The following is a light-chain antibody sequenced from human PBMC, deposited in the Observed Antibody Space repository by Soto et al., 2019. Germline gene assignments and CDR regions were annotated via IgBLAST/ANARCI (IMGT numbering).Light chain of an antibody. V-gene: IGKV3-15*01. Sequence: EIVMTQSPATLSVSPGERATLSCRASQSVSSNLAWYQQKPGQAPRLLVYGASTRATIIPARFSGSRSGTEFTLTISSLQSEDFAVYCQQYNTWPPTFGQGTRLEIK. CDR1: QSVSSN. CDR2: GAS. J-gene: IGKJ5*01. CDR3: QQYNTWPPT.